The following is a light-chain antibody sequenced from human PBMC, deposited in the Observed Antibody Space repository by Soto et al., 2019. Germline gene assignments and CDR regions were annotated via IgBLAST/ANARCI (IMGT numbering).Light chain of an antibody. J-gene: IGKJ1*01. CDR2: GAS. V-gene: IGKV3-20*01. CDR3: QQYGRSPRT. Sequence: EIVLTHSPGTLSLSPGERATLSCRASQSVSSSYLAWYQQKPGQAPRLLIYGASSRATGIPDRFSGSGSGTDFTLTISRLEPEDFAVYYCQQYGRSPRTFGQGTKVEIK. CDR1: QSVSSSY.